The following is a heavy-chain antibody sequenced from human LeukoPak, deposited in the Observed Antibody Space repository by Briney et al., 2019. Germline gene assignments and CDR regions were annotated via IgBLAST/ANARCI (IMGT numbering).Heavy chain of an antibody. CDR2: MSHDGNYK. CDR1: RFTFSSYW. J-gene: IGHJ1*01. Sequence: PGGSLRLSCAASRFTFSSYWMSWVRQAPGKGLEWVALMSHDGNYKHYADSVKGRFTISRDNSKNTLYLEMNSLRVEDTAVYYCAKDRIILSLGDVSKHWGQGTLVTVSS. D-gene: IGHD3-10*01. CDR3: AKDRIILSLGDVSKH. V-gene: IGHV3-30*18.